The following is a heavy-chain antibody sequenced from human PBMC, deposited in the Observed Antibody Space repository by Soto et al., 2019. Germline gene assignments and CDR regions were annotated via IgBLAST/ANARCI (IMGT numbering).Heavy chain of an antibody. CDR1: GYTFTSYY. CDR3: ARVLNPGWFDP. Sequence: QVQLVQSGAEVKKPGASVKVSCKASGYTFTSYYMHWVRQAPGQGLEWMGIINPSGGSTSYAQKFQGXXTXTXXTSTSTVYMELSSLRSEDTAVYYCARVLNPGWFDPWGQGTLVTVSS. J-gene: IGHJ5*02. CDR2: INPSGGST. V-gene: IGHV1-46*01.